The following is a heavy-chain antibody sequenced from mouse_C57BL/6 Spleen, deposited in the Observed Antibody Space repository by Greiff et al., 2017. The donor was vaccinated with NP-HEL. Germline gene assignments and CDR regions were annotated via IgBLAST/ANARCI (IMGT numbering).Heavy chain of an antibody. CDR1: GYTFTSYW. CDR2: IDPSDSYT. J-gene: IGHJ4*01. D-gene: IGHD1-1*01. CDR3: ARRLDYYGSSYGGDYYAMDY. V-gene: IGHV1-69*01. Sequence: VQLQQPGAELVMPGASVKLSCKASGYTFTSYWMHWVKQRPGQGLEWIGEIDPSDSYTNYNQKFQGKSTLTADTSSSTAYMQLSNLTSKDAAVYYCARRLDYYGSSYGGDYYAMDYWGQGTSVTVSS.